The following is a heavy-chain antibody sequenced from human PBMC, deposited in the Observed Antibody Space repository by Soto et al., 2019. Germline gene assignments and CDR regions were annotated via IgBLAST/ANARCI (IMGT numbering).Heavy chain of an antibody. V-gene: IGHV3-21*01. CDR3: ARESEDLTSNFDY. CDR2: ISSTTNYI. CDR1: GFTFTRYS. Sequence: GGSLRLSCAASGFTFTRYSTNWVRQAPGKGLEWVSSISSTTNYIYYADSMKGRFTVSRDNAKNSVYLEMNRLSAEDTAVYYCARESEDLTSNFDYWGQGTLVTVSS. J-gene: IGHJ4*02.